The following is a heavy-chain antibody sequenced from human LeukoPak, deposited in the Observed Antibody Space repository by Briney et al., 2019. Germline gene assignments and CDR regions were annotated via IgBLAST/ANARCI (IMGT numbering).Heavy chain of an antibody. CDR1: GFTLSTYW. V-gene: IGHV3-7*03. CDR3: AKGRYSGTTYYFDY. Sequence: PGGSLRLSCAASGFTLSTYWMSWVRQVPGKGLEWVANIKKDGSETYYVDSVKGRFTISRDSAKNSLYLQMNSLRAEDTAMYYCAKGRYSGTTYYFDYWGQGTLVTVSS. J-gene: IGHJ4*02. CDR2: IKKDGSET. D-gene: IGHD5-12*01.